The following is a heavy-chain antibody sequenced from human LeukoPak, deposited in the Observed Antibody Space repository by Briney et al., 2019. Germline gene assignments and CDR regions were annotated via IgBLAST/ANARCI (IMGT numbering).Heavy chain of an antibody. CDR1: GYTFTSYY. D-gene: IGHD3-22*01. CDR3: ARDPAGGYYYDSSGYRKGGFDI. V-gene: IGHV1-46*01. Sequence: ASVKVSCKASGYTFTSYYMQWVRQAPGQGLEWMGIINPSGGGTSHAQKFQGRVTMTRDMSTSTVYMELSSLRSEDTAVYYCARDPAGGYYYDSSGYRKGGFDIWGQGTMVNVSS. CDR2: INPSGGGT. J-gene: IGHJ3*02.